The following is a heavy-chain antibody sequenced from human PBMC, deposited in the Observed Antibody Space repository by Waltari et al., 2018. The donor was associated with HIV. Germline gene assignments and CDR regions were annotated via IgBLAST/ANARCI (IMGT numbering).Heavy chain of an antibody. CDR1: GFTFSSYS. V-gene: IGHV3-48*01. D-gene: IGHD3-22*01. CDR3: ASEVQDHYDSRTEYFQH. CDR2: ISSSSSTI. J-gene: IGHJ1*01. Sequence: EVQLVESGGGLVQPGGSLRLSCAASGFTFSSYSMNWVRQAPGKGLEWVSYISSSSSTIYYADSVKGRFTISRDNAKNSLYLQMNSLRAEDTAVYYCASEVQDHYDSRTEYFQHWGQGTLVTVSS.